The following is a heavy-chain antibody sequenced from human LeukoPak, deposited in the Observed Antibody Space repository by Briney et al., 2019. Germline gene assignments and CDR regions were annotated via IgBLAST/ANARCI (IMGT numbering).Heavy chain of an antibody. Sequence: GRSLRLSCAASGFVFSSYAMHWVRQAPGKGLEWVSGINWKGGSIGYADSVKGRFTISRDNAKNSLYLQMNNLRAEDTAFYYCTRGRGAAFDIWGQGTMVTVSS. J-gene: IGHJ3*02. CDR1: GFVFSSYA. CDR3: TRGRGAAFDI. D-gene: IGHD3-10*01. CDR2: INWKGGSI. V-gene: IGHV3-20*04.